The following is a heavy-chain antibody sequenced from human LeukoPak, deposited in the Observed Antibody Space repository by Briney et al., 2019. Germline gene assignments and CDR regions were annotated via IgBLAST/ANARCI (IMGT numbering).Heavy chain of an antibody. J-gene: IGHJ4*02. Sequence: GGSLRLSCAASGFTFSSYGMHWVRQAPGRGLEWLAVVSYDGSITYYADSVHGRFTISRDNSKDTVFLQMTGLRPDDTAVYYCASRYCTSTNCYAFDYWGQGTLVTVSS. CDR1: GFTFSSYG. CDR2: VSYDGSIT. V-gene: IGHV3-30*19. CDR3: ASRYCTSTNCYAFDY. D-gene: IGHD2-2*01.